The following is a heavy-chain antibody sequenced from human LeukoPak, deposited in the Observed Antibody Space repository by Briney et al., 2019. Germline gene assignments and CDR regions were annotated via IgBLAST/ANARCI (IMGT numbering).Heavy chain of an antibody. CDR1: GFTFSSYS. CDR2: ISSSSSAK. Sequence: GGSLRLSCAASGFTFSSYSMNWVRQAPGKGLEWVSYISSSSSAKYYADSVKGRFTISRDNSKSTLYLQMSSLRAEDTAVYLCVKDLRSDFMGVLSRYLSYWGQGTLVTVSS. J-gene: IGHJ4*02. V-gene: IGHV3-48*01. D-gene: IGHD2/OR15-2a*01. CDR3: VKDLRSDFMGVLSRYLSY.